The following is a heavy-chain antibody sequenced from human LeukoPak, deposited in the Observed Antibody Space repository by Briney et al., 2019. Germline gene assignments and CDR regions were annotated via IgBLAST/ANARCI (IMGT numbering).Heavy chain of an antibody. Sequence: GESLKISCKGSGYSFTSYWIGLGRQMAGEGLEWMGSIYPGDSDTRYSPSFQGQVTISADKSISTAYLQWSSLKASDTAMYYCARRVSVGFDPWGQGTLVTVSS. J-gene: IGHJ5*02. CDR3: ARRVSVGFDP. D-gene: IGHD6-19*01. CDR1: GYSFTSYW. CDR2: IYPGDSDT. V-gene: IGHV5-51*01.